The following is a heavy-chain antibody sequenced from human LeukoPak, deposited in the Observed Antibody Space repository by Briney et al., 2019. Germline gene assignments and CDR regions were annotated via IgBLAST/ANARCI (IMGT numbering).Heavy chain of an antibody. V-gene: IGHV4-39*07. CDR1: GGSISSYY. Sequence: SETLSLTCTVSGGSISSYYWGWLRQPPGKGLEWIGSIYYSGSTYYNPSLKSRVTISVDTSKNQFSLKLSSVTAADTAVYYCARASIAARDAFDIWGQGTMVTVSS. CDR3: ARASIAARDAFDI. CDR2: IYYSGST. D-gene: IGHD6-6*01. J-gene: IGHJ3*02.